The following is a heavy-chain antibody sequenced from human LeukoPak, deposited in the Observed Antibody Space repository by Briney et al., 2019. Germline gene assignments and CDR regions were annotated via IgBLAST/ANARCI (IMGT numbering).Heavy chain of an antibody. J-gene: IGHJ4*02. CDR2: INHSGST. CDR1: GGSFSGYY. CDR3: ARGPTVEYDILTGYYRFDY. D-gene: IGHD3-9*01. V-gene: IGHV4-34*01. Sequence: SETLSLTCAVYGGSFSGYYWSWIRQPPGKGLEWMGEINHSGSTKYNPSLKSRVTISLDTSKNQFSLKLHSVTAADTAVYYCARGPTVEYDILTGYYRFDYWGQGTLVTVSS.